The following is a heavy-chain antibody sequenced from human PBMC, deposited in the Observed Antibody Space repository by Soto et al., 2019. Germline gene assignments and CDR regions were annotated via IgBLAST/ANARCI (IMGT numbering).Heavy chain of an antibody. CDR3: ARDIVATNEGGMVAGGYFDY. Sequence: PGGSLRLSCAASGFTFSSYEMNWVRQAPGKGLEWVSYISSSGSTIYYADSVKGRFTISRDNAKNSLYLQMNSLRAEDTAVYYCARDIVATNEGGMVAGGYFDYWGQGTLVTVSS. D-gene: IGHD5-12*01. CDR2: ISSSGSTI. V-gene: IGHV3-48*03. J-gene: IGHJ4*02. CDR1: GFTFSSYE.